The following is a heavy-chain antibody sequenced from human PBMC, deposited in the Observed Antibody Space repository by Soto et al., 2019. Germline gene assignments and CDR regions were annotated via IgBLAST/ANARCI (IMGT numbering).Heavy chain of an antibody. V-gene: IGHV3-23*01. CDR3: AKFGMATTKRSPPYYIDY. CDR1: GFTCSRYA. D-gene: IGHD1-1*01. Sequence: GGSLRLCCAASGFTCSRYAMSWVRQAPGKGLEWVSSISGSGGGTYYADSVKGRFTFSRDNSKNTLYLQMNSLRAEDTAVYYCAKFGMATTKRSPPYYIDYWGQGALVTVSS. J-gene: IGHJ4*02. CDR2: ISGSGGGT.